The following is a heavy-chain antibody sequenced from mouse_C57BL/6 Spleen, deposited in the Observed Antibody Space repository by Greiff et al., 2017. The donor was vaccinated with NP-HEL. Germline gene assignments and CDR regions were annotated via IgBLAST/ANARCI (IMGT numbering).Heavy chain of an antibody. CDR1: GYTFTSYW. D-gene: IGHD1-1*01. V-gene: IGHV1-69*01. CDR3: ARRGYYGDYAMDY. J-gene: IGHJ4*01. CDR2: IDPSDSYT. Sequence: QVQLKQSGAELVMPGASVKLSCKASGYTFTSYWMHWVKQRPGQGLEWIGEIDPSDSYTNYNQKFKGKSTLTVDKSSSTAYMQLSSLTSEDSAVYYCARRGYYGDYAMDYWGQGTSVTVSS.